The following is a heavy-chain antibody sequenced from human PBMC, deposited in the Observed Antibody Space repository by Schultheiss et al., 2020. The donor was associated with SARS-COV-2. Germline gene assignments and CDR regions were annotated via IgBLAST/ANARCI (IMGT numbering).Heavy chain of an antibody. V-gene: IGHV3-15*05. CDR3: VKGQR. CDR1: GFTFSDYY. Sequence: GGSLRLSCAASGFTFSDYYMSWIRQAPGKGLEWVGRVRNKPDGVTTEYAAPVEGRFTISRDNSKNTLYLQMSSLRAEDTAVYYCVKGQRWGQGTLVTVSS. CDR2: VRNKPDGVTT. J-gene: IGHJ4*02.